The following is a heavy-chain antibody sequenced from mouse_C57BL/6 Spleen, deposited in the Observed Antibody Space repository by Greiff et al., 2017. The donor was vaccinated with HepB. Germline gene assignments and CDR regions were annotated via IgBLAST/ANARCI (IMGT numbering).Heavy chain of an antibody. CDR3: ATPRYRYAMDY. CDR1: GYTFTSYW. J-gene: IGHJ4*01. Sequence: VQLQQSGAELAKPGASVKLSCKASGYTFTSYWMHWVKQRPGQGLEWIGYINPSSGYTKYNQKFKDKATLTADTSSSTAYMHLSSLTSEDSAVYYCATPRYRYAMDYWGQGTSVTVSS. CDR2: INPSSGYT. V-gene: IGHV1-7*01. D-gene: IGHD1-1*01.